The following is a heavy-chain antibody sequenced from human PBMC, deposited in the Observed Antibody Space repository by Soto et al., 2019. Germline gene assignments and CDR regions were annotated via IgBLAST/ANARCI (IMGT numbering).Heavy chain of an antibody. V-gene: IGHV3-23*01. J-gene: IGHJ6*03. Sequence: GGSLRLSCAASGFTFSSYAMSWVRQAPGKGLEWVSAISGSGGSTYYADSVKGRFTISRDNSKNTLYLQMNSLRAEDTAVYYCAKALLIFNALDYMDVWGKGTTVTVSS. CDR1: GFTFSSYA. CDR2: ISGSGGST. CDR3: AKALLIFNALDYMDV. D-gene: IGHD3-3*01.